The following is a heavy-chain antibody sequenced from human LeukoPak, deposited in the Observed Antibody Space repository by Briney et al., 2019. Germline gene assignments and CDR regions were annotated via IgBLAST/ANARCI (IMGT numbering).Heavy chain of an antibody. CDR1: VLSYRTYD. D-gene: IGHD5-18*01. CDR2: IGSSTRTM. CDR3: ASLLYGYSYGPFHH. J-gene: IGHJ4*02. V-gene: IGHV3-48*03. Sequence: PGCSESLPCAASVLSYRTYDMIWVRQAPGKAREGVSYIGSSTRTMYYAESLKGRFIISRDNDKNSLYLQMDSLRAEDTAIYFCASLLYGYSYGPFHHWGQETLVTVSS.